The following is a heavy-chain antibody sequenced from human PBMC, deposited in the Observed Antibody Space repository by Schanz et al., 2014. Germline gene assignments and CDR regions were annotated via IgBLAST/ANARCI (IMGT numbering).Heavy chain of an antibody. Sequence: QIQLVQSGPEVKKPGATVKVSCKASGYTFTSYGISWVRQAPGQGLEWMGWISVYNHNKEYDQKFQGRVTMTTDTSTNTACMELRSLRSDDTAVYYCARDAADFYDILTEEDYWGQGTLVTVSS. V-gene: IGHV1-18*01. D-gene: IGHD3-9*01. CDR2: ISVYNHNK. CDR1: GYTFTSYG. CDR3: ARDAADFYDILTEEDY. J-gene: IGHJ4*02.